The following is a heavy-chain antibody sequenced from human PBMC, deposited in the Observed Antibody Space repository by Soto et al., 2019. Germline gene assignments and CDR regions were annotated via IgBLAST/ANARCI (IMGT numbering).Heavy chain of an antibody. CDR3: VRYCSTTLCNGVVTRTFDY. Sequence: GGSLRLSCAASRFTFSTYEMNWVRQAPGKGLEWVSYISTSGSTVYYADSVKGRFTISRDNTRNSLYLQMNSLRDEDTALYYCVRYCSTTLCNGVVTRTFDYWGQGTLVTVSS. J-gene: IGHJ4*02. CDR2: ISTSGSTV. V-gene: IGHV3-48*03. CDR1: RFTFSTYE. D-gene: IGHD2-2*01.